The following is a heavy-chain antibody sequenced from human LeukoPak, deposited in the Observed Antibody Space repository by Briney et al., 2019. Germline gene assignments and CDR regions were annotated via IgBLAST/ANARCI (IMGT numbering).Heavy chain of an antibody. D-gene: IGHD5-24*01. CDR2: IYPCDCDT. CDR1: GYIFTSYW. J-gene: IGHJ4*02. V-gene: IGHV5-51*01. CDR3: ARGDGYNPDYCDY. Sequence: GESLKISWQGSGYIFTSYWIGWVRQMAGKGLAWMGIIYPCDCDTRYSPSSQGQVAISADKSISTAYLQCSSRKASDTAMYYCARGDGYNPDYCDYWGQGTLVTVSS.